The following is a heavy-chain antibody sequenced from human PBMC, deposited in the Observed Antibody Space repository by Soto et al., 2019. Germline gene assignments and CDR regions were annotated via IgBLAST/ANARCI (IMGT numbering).Heavy chain of an antibody. V-gene: IGHV3-23*01. CDR1: GFTFSSYA. J-gene: IGHJ6*02. D-gene: IGHD6-19*01. CDR2: ISGSGGST. Sequence: EVQLLESGGGLVQPGGSLRLSCAASGFTFSSYAMSWVRQAPGKGLEWVSAISGSGGSTYYADSVKGRFTISRDNSMIALDQEMNSLRDEDTAGYYCANLPEGAGNCYYYGMDVGGQGATVTVSS. CDR3: ANLPEGAGNCYYYGMDV.